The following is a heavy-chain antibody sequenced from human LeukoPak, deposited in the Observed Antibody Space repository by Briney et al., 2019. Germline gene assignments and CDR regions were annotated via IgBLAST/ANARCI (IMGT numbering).Heavy chain of an antibody. J-gene: IGHJ4*02. Sequence: GGSLRLSCVASGFTFSNYAMSWVRQAPGKGLEWVSAIRSNGHTTYEADSVKGRFTISRDNAKYSLYLQMNSLRAEDTAVYYCVRGSYGAYDYWGQGSLVTVSS. V-gene: IGHV3-48*03. CDR3: VRGSYGAYDY. D-gene: IGHD4-17*01. CDR1: GFTFSNYA. CDR2: IRSNGHTT.